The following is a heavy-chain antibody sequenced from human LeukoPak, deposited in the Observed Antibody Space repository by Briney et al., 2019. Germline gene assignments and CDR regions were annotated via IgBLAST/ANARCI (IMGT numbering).Heavy chain of an antibody. D-gene: IGHD3-9*01. CDR2: ISGSGGST. Sequence: PGGSLRLSCAASGFTFSSYAMSWVRQAPGKGLEWVSAISGSGGSTYYADSVKGRFTISRDNSKNTLYLQMNSLRAEDTAVYYCAKSAADYDILTGYQYYYYGMDVWGQGTTVTVSS. V-gene: IGHV3-23*01. CDR3: AKSAADYDILTGYQYYYYGMDV. CDR1: GFTFSSYA. J-gene: IGHJ6*02.